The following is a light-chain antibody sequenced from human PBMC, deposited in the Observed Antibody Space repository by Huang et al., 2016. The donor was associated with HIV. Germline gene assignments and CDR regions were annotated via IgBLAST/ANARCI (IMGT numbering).Light chain of an antibody. CDR2: KAS. CDR3: QQYSRSAT. J-gene: IGKJ2*01. Sequence: DIQLTQSPSTLSAAVGDRVTITCRASQRVTIWLAWFQPKPGKAPKLLIYKASTLESVVPSRFSGSGSGTEFTLTIDSLQPDDVATYYCQQYSRSATFGQGTKLEIK. CDR1: QRVTIW. V-gene: IGKV1-5*03.